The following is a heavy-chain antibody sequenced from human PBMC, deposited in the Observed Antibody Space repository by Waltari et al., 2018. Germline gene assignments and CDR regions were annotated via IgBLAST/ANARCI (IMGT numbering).Heavy chain of an antibody. V-gene: IGHV1-69*08. CDR2: IIPILGIA. CDR1: GGTFSSYT. J-gene: IGHJ4*02. D-gene: IGHD4-17*01. CDR3: ARELGHGDVEQTYFDY. Sequence: QVQLVQSGAEVKKPGSSVKVSCKASGGTFSSYTISWVRRAPGQGLEWMGRIIPILGIANYAQKFQDRVTITADKSTSTAYMELSSLRSEDTAVYYCARELGHGDVEQTYFDYWGQGTLVTVSS.